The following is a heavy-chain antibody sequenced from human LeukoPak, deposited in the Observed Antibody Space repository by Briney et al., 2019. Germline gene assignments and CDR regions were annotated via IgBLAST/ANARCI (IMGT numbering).Heavy chain of an antibody. CDR2: INQDGREK. J-gene: IGHJ4*02. CDR3: AISRGRWEILDY. CDR1: GFTFSSYW. Sequence: PGGSLRLSCAASGFTFSSYWMSWVRQAPGKGLEWVANINQDGREKFYVDSVKGRFTISRDSSKNTVYLQMNSLRAEDTAVYYCAISRGRWEILDYWGQGALVSVSS. V-gene: IGHV3-7*01. D-gene: IGHD1-26*01.